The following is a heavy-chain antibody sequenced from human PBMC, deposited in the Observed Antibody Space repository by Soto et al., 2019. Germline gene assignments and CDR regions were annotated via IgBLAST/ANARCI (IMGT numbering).Heavy chain of an antibody. D-gene: IGHD3-9*01. CDR3: AIDPGILVRIGYSAD. J-gene: IGHJ4*02. V-gene: IGHV3-21*01. Sequence: YLVESGGGLVEPGGSLRLACAASGFTFSNYNMNWVRQAPGKGLEWVSSINPDCTYRYYADSLRGRFTTSRDNAKDSLYLHMTSLTVEDTAVYFCAIDPGILVRIGYSADWGQGTLVTVSS. CDR1: GFTFSNYN. CDR2: INPDCTYR.